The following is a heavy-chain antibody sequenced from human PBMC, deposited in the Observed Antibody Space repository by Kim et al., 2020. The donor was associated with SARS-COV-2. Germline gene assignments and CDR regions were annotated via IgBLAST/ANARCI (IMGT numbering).Heavy chain of an antibody. CDR3: ASATLYYDFWSGYSRDYYYYGMDV. D-gene: IGHD3-3*01. CDR2: IIPIFGTA. V-gene: IGHV1-69*13. J-gene: IGHJ6*02. Sequence: SVKVSCKASGGTFSSYAISWVRQAPGQGLEWMGGIIPIFGTANYAQKFQGRVTITADESTSTAYMELSSLRSEDTAVYYCASATLYYDFWSGYSRDYYYYGMDVWGQGTTVTVSS. CDR1: GGTFSSYA.